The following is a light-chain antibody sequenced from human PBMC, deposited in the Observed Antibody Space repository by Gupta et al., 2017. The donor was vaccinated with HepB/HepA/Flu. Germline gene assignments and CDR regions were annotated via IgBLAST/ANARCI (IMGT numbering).Light chain of an antibody. CDR2: DFS. J-gene: IGLJ3*02. Sequence: QSALPQAASVSGSPGQSITISCTGTSSDIGAYNYVSWYQQHPDKAPKLMIYDFSSRPSGVSNRFSGSKSGNTASLIISGLQAEDEADYYCCSYTSSSTLVFGGGTKLTVL. CDR1: SSDIGAYNY. CDR3: CSYTSSSTLV. V-gene: IGLV2-14*03.